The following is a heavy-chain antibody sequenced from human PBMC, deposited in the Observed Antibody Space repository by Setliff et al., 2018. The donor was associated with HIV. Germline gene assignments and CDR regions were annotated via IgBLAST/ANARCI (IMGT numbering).Heavy chain of an antibody. Sequence: SETLSLTCTVSGGSISNYYWSWIRQPPGKGLEWIGCGYYSGITHYDPSLKSRVSISVDASKNQFSLRLNSVTVADTAVYFCARTYSSSWYSSHLWVDYWGQGTLVTVSS. D-gene: IGHD6-13*01. CDR1: GGSISNYY. CDR2: GYYSGIT. J-gene: IGHJ4*02. V-gene: IGHV4-59*08. CDR3: ARTYSSSWYSSHLWVDY.